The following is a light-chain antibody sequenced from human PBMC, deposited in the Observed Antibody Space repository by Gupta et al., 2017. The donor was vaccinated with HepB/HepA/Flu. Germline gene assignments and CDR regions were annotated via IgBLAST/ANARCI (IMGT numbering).Light chain of an antibody. CDR1: SSDVGGDNY. CDR2: EVS. J-gene: IGLJ2*01. V-gene: IGLV2-8*01. Sequence: QSALPPPPFASGSPGRSVTISCNGTSSDVGGDNYVSGYQHHRGKATKVIIYEVSKRPAGVPDRFSGSKSANTASLTVAGRQDEEEADYYGSSDAGSSSVVFGGGTKLTVL. CDR3: SSDAGSSSVV.